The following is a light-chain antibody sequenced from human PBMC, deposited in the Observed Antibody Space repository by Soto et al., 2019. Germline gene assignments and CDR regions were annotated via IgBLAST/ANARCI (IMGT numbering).Light chain of an antibody. CDR2: GAS. Sequence: EILMTQSPATLSVSPGEGTTLSCRASQSVGSNLAWYQQKPGQAPRLLIYGASTRAAGISARFSGSGSGTDFTLTISSLQSEDFAVYCCQQYNNWPLTFGGGTKVEIK. J-gene: IGKJ4*01. CDR1: QSVGSN. CDR3: QQYNNWPLT. V-gene: IGKV3-15*01.